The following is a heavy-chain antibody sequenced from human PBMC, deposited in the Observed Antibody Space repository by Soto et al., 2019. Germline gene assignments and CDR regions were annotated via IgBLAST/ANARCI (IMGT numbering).Heavy chain of an antibody. CDR3: AKQIVVVPAANFDY. CDR1: GFTFSSYA. V-gene: IGHV3-23*01. D-gene: IGHD2-2*01. Sequence: GGSLRLSCAASGFTFSSYAMSWVRQAPGKGLEWVSAISGSGGSTYYADSVKGRFTISRDNSKNTLYLQMNSLRAEDTAVYYCAKQIVVVPAANFDYWGQGPRSPSPQ. CDR2: ISGSGGST. J-gene: IGHJ4*02.